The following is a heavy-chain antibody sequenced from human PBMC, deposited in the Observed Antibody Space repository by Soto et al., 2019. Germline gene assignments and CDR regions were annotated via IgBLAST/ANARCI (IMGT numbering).Heavy chain of an antibody. V-gene: IGHV4-30-4*01. CDR3: ARACPGYSSSCFTEGVEY. Sequence: SETLSRTCTVSCGSISSGDYYCSWIREPPGKGLEWIGYIYYSVSTCYNPSLKSRVTISVDTSKNQFPLKLSSVPAADTAVYYSARACPGYSSSCFTEGVEYWGQGTMVTFSS. CDR1: CGSISSGDYY. D-gene: IGHD6-13*01. J-gene: IGHJ4*02. CDR2: IYYSVST.